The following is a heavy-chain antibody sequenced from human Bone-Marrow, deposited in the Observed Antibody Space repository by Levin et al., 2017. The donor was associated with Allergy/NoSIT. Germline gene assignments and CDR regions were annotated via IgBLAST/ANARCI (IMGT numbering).Heavy chain of an antibody. CDR3: ARVRGGYNYGPDY. V-gene: IGHV3-30*04. CDR1: GFTFSNYA. D-gene: IGHD5-18*01. CDR2: ISDHGNNH. J-gene: IGHJ4*02. Sequence: PGGSLRLSCAVSGFTFSNYAMQWVRQTPGKGLEWVAVISDHGNNHYYADSVKGRITLSRDNSKTSLYLQLNSLRAAASAIYYCARVRGGYNYGPDYWGQGTLVTVSS.